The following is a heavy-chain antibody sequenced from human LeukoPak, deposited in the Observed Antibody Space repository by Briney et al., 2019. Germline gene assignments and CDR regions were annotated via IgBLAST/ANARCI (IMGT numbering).Heavy chain of an antibody. CDR1: GGSFSGYY. V-gene: IGHV4-34*01. Sequence: SETLSLTCAVYGGSFSGYYWHWIRQPPGKGLEWLGEINHNGSINYNPSLKSRVTISVDTSKNQFSLKLSSVTAADTAVYYCARGLRRYYYTSRSYRAFGYWGQGSLVTVSS. D-gene: IGHD3-10*01. CDR2: INHNGSI. J-gene: IGHJ4*02. CDR3: ARGLRRYYYTSRSYRAFGY.